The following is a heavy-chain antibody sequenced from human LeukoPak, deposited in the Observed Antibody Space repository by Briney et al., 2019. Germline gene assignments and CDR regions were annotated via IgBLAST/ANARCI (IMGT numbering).Heavy chain of an antibody. J-gene: IGHJ4*02. CDR2: IISSSSYI. V-gene: IGHV3-21*01. Sequence: GGSLRLSCAASGFTFSSYSMNWVRQAPGKGLEWVSSIISSSSYIYYADSVKGRFTISRDNAKNSLYLQMNSLTAEDTAVYYCARDYTYCSGSRCYDRFDYWGQGIRVTVSS. CDR1: GFTFSSYS. D-gene: IGHD2-15*01. CDR3: ARDYTYCSGSRCYDRFDY.